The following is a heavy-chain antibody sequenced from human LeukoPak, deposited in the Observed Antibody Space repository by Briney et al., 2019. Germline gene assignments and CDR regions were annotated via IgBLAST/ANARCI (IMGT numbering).Heavy chain of an antibody. J-gene: IGHJ4*02. CDR2: ISAYNGNT. D-gene: IGHD6-19*01. CDR3: ATVAVAGDLDY. CDR1: GYTFTSYG. V-gene: IGHV1-18*01. Sequence: GASVKVSCKASGYTFTSYGISWVRQAPGQGLEWMGWISAYNGNTNYAQKLQGRVTMTTDTSASTAYMELRSLRSDDTAVYYCATVAVAGDLDYWGQGTLVTVSS.